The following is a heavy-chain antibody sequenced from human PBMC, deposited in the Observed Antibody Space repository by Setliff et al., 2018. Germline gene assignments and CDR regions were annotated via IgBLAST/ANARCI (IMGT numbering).Heavy chain of an antibody. CDR1: GFTFSRYS. CDR2: ISKSSSYI. J-gene: IGHJ4*02. Sequence: GGSLRLSCAASGFTFSRYSMTWVRQAPGKGLEWVSSISKSSSYIHYADSVKGRFAVSRDNADNSLYLQMNSLRAEDTAVYYCARDEDYFDTSGYPDNWGQGTLVTVSS. V-gene: IGHV3-21*01. D-gene: IGHD3-22*01. CDR3: ARDEDYFDTSGYPDN.